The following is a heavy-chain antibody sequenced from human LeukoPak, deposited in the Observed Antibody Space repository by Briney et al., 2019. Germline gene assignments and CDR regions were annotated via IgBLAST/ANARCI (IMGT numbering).Heavy chain of an antibody. Sequence: SETLSLTCTVSGGSVSSNSYYWAWIRQPPGKGLEWIGSIYYSGDTYYSPSLKSRVTTSVDTSMNQLSLKLSSVTAGDTAVYYCVRAVNTKGYFWGQGTLVTVSS. CDR1: GGSVSSNSYY. D-gene: IGHD3-3*01. CDR3: VRAVNTKGYF. V-gene: IGHV4-39*01. J-gene: IGHJ4*02. CDR2: IYYSGDT.